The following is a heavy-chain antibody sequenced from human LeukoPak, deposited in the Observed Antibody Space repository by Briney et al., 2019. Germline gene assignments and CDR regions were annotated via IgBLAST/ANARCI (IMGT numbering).Heavy chain of an antibody. CDR1: GGSISSGGYY. Sequence: PSETLSLTCTVSGGSISSGGYYWSWIRQHPGKGLEWIGYIYYSGSTYYNPSLKSRVTISVDTSKNQFSLKLSSVTAADTAVYYCASLYCSGGSCYSPRGLNYYYYMDVWGKGTTVTVSS. J-gene: IGHJ6*03. CDR3: ASLYCSGGSCYSPRGLNYYYYMDV. D-gene: IGHD2-15*01. CDR2: IYYSGST. V-gene: IGHV4-31*03.